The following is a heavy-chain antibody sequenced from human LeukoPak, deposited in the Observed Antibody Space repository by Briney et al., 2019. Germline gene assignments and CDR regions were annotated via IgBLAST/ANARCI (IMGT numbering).Heavy chain of an antibody. CDR2: INHSGST. CDR1: GGSFSGYY. V-gene: IGHV4-34*01. CDR3: ASRGRYCSSTSCYPRYYYYYGMDV. D-gene: IGHD2-2*01. Sequence: SETLSLTCAVYGGSFSGYYWSWIRQPPGKGLEWIGEINHSGSTNYNPSLKSRVTISVDTSKNRFSLELSSVTAADTAVYYCASRGRYCSSTSCYPRYYYYYGMDVWGKGTTVTVSS. J-gene: IGHJ6*04.